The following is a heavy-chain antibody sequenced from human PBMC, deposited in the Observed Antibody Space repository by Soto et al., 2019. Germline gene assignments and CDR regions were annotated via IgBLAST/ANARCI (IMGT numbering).Heavy chain of an antibody. CDR3: AGGGVRGSAPLDV. Sequence: KHHGASVKGSCKASGSAFTSAGIGCVRQAPGQGLEGMGWISAYNGNPNYAQKLQGRVTMTTDTSTSTAYMELRSLRSDDTAVYYCAGGGVRGSAPLDVWGQGTTVTVSS. J-gene: IGHJ6*02. V-gene: IGHV1-18*01. D-gene: IGHD3-10*02. CDR2: ISAYNGNP. CDR1: GSAFTSAG.